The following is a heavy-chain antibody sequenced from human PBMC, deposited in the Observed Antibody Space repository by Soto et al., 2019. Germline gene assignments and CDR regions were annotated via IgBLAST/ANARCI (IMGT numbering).Heavy chain of an antibody. Sequence: QVQLQESGPGLVKPSETLSLTCTVSGGSISSYYWSWIRQPPGKGLEWIGYIYYSGRTNYNPSLKSRVTISVDTYKNQFSLKLSSVTAADTDVYYCARGEGHSSGWYVGYYYYYYMDVWGKGTTVTVSS. J-gene: IGHJ6*03. V-gene: IGHV4-59*01. CDR1: GGSISSYY. CDR3: ARGEGHSSGWYVGYYYYYYMDV. CDR2: IYYSGRT. D-gene: IGHD6-19*01.